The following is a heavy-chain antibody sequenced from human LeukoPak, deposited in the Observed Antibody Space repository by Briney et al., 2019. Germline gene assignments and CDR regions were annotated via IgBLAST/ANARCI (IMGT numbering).Heavy chain of an antibody. CDR1: GFTFSSYS. Sequence: GGSLRLSCAASGFTFSSYSMNWVRQAPGKGLEWISYISTSSSTIYYADSVKGRFTISRDNSKNTLYLQMNSLRAEDTAVYYCARERLGYCSSTSCSNYMDVWGKGTTVTVSS. V-gene: IGHV3-48*01. CDR2: ISTSSSTI. D-gene: IGHD2-2*01. J-gene: IGHJ6*03. CDR3: ARERLGYCSSTSCSNYMDV.